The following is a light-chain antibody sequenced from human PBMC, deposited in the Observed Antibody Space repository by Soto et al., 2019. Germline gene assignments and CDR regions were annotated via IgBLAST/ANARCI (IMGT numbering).Light chain of an antibody. J-gene: IGKJ5*01. CDR2: GAS. V-gene: IGKV3-15*01. CDR1: QGVSRK. Sequence: EIVRTQSPATRSVAAGEIVIFSCRVSQGVSRKLAWYQHKPGQAPRLLISGASTGATGIPARFSGSGSGTEFTLTISSLQSEDCAIYYCQEYGSSPPYTFGQGTRLEIK. CDR3: QEYGSSPPYT.